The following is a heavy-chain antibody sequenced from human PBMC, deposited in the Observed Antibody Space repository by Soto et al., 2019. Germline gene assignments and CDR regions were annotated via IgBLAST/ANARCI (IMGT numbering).Heavy chain of an antibody. CDR3: ARDPQYSSSSGSGNWFDP. D-gene: IGHD6-6*01. J-gene: IGHJ5*02. V-gene: IGHV1-69*06. CDR2: IIPIFGTA. Sequence: SVKVSCTASGRTFSSYAISWVRQAPGQGLEWMGGIIPIFGTANYAQKFQGRVTITADKSTSTAYMELSSLRSEDTAVYYCARDPQYSSSSGSGNWFDPWGQGTLVTVSS. CDR1: GRTFSSYA.